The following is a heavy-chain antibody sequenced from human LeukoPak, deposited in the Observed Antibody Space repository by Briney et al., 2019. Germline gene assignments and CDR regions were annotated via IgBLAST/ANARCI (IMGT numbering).Heavy chain of an antibody. V-gene: IGHV1-46*01. CDR1: GYTFTKFY. Sequence: ASVKLSFKASGYTFTKFYMHWVRQAAGQGLEGMGIINPSGGRTSYAQKFQGRVTMTRDTSTSTVYMEMSSLGSEDTSVYYCARGGIAASGASDIWGQGTMVTVSS. D-gene: IGHD6-13*01. CDR3: ARGGIAASGASDI. CDR2: INPSGGRT. J-gene: IGHJ3*02.